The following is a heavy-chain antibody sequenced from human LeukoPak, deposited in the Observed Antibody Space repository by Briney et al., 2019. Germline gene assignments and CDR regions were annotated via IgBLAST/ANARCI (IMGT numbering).Heavy chain of an antibody. CDR2: IIPILGIA. CDR1: GGTFSSYA. CDR3: ARKGDSSGYYKRDDAFDI. V-gene: IGHV1-69*04. Sequence: ASVKVSCKASGGTFSSYAISWVRQAPGQGLEWMGRIIPILGIANYAQKFQGRVTITADKSTSTAYMELSSLRSEDTAVYYCARKGDSSGYYKRDDAFDIWGQGTMVTVSS. D-gene: IGHD3-22*01. J-gene: IGHJ3*02.